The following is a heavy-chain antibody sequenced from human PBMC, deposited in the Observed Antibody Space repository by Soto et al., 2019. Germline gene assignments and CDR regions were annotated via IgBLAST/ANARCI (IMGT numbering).Heavy chain of an antibody. CDR1: GFTFSSYE. CDR2: ISSSGSTI. J-gene: IGHJ5*02. CDR3: ARGSTDIVVVRARVGWFDP. D-gene: IGHD2-2*01. Sequence: PGGSLRLSCAASGFTFSSYEMNWVRQAPGKGLEWVSYISSSGSTIYYADSVKGRFTISRDNAKNSLYLQMNSLRAEDTAVYYCARGSTDIVVVRARVGWFDPWGQGTLVTVSS. V-gene: IGHV3-48*03.